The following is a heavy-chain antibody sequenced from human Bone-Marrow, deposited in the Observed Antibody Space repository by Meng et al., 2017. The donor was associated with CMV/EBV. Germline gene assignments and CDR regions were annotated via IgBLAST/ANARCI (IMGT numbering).Heavy chain of an antibody. CDR3: ASPYCSSTSCYTDYYYGMDV. J-gene: IGHJ6*02. Sequence: GESLKISCAASGFTVSSNYMSWVRQAPGKGLEWVSVIYSGGSTYYADSVKGRFTISRDNSKNTLYLQMNSLRAEDTAVYYCASPYCSSTSCYTDYYYGMDVWGQGTTVTVS. V-gene: IGHV3-53*01. CDR2: IYSGGST. CDR1: GFTVSSNY. D-gene: IGHD2-2*02.